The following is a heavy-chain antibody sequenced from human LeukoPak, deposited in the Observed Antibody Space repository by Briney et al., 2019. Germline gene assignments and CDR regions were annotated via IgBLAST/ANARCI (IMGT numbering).Heavy chain of an antibody. CDR1: GGSISNYY. J-gene: IGHJ5*02. Sequence: SETLSLTCTVSGGSISNYYWSWIRQPAGKGLEWIGRINPSGSTNYNPSLTTRVTMSVDTSKTQFSLKVRSVTAADTAVYYCARGLGLDPWGQGTLVTVSS. CDR3: ARGLGLDP. V-gene: IGHV4-4*07. CDR2: INPSGST.